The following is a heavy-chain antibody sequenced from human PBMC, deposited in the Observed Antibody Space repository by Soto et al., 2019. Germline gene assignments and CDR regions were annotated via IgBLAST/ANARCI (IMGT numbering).Heavy chain of an antibody. CDR1: RYTFISYD. CDR2: MNPKSANT. Sequence: ASVKVSCKASRYTFISYDINWVQQATGQGLEWMGWMNPKSANTGYAQNFQGRVTMTRNTSISTAYMELSSLRSEDTAVYYCARSPSWETTVTPYYFDYWGQ. J-gene: IGHJ4*01. CDR3: ARSPSWETTVTPYYFDY. V-gene: IGHV1-8*01. D-gene: IGHD4-4*01.